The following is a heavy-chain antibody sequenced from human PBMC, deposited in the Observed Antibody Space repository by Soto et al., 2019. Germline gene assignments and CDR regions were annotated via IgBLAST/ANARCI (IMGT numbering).Heavy chain of an antibody. CDR2: VDYSGST. V-gene: IGHV4-31*03. J-gene: IGHJ5*02. D-gene: IGHD6-19*01. CDR3: ARVSPGIAVAGTRERPNWFDP. CDR1: GGTISSGGFF. Sequence: SETLFLTCTVSGGTISSGGFFWTWMRQHPGEGLEWIGYVDYSGSTYYNPSLNSRVTISIDTSNNQFSLKLNSVTAADTAVYYCARVSPGIAVAGTRERPNWFDPWGQGTLVTVSS.